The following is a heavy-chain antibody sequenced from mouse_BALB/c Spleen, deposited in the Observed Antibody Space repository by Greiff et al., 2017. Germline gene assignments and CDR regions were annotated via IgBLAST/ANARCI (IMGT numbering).Heavy chain of an antibody. CDR1: GYTFTSYW. D-gene: IGHD2-1*01. CDR3: ARRIYYGNSYYFDY. V-gene: IGHV1S26*01. J-gene: IGHJ2*01. CDR2: INPSTGYT. Sequence: QVQLQQSGAELVKPGASVKMSCKASGYTFTSYWMHWVKQRPGQGLEWIGYINPSTGYTEYNQKFKDKATLTADKSSSTAYMQLSSLTSEDSAVYYCARRIYYGNSYYFDYWGQGTTLTVSS.